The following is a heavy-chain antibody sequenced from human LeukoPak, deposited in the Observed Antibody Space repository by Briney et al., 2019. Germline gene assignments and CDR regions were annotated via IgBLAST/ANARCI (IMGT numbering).Heavy chain of an antibody. CDR1: GFSFSLYG. J-gene: IGHJ4*02. D-gene: IGHD3-16*01. Sequence: GGSLRLSCAASGFSFSLYGMNWVRQAPGKGLEWVASISPSSTYTFYGDAVKGRFTISRDDTTNSVHLQMNSLGPEDTAVYYCARVAYTYVFDFWGQGILLTVSS. CDR2: ISPSSTYT. V-gene: IGHV3-21*01. CDR3: ARVAYTYVFDF.